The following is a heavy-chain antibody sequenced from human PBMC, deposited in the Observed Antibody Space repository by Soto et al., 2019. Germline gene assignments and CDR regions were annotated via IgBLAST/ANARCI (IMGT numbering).Heavy chain of an antibody. D-gene: IGHD2-21*01. CDR3: ARSDGYNLNGFDP. Sequence: QVQLVQSGAEVKKPGASVKVSCKASGYTFTSYDINWVRQATGQGLEGMGWMNPNSANTGYAQKFQGRLTMTRNTCISTAYMELSSLRSEDTAGYYCARSDGYNLNGFDPWGQGTLVTVSS. J-gene: IGHJ5*02. CDR2: MNPNSANT. V-gene: IGHV1-8*01. CDR1: GYTFTSYD.